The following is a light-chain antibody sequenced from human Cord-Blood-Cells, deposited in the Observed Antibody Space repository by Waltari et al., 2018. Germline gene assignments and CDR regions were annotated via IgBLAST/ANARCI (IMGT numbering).Light chain of an antibody. CDR3: QQYGSSPPT. CDR1: QSVSSSY. Sequence: EIVLTQSPGTLSLSPGERATLSCRASQSVSSSYSAWYQQKPGQAPRLLIYGASSRANGIPDRFSGSGSGTDFTITISRLEPEDFAVYYCQQYGSSPPTFGQGTKVEIK. V-gene: IGKV3-20*01. CDR2: GAS. J-gene: IGKJ1*01.